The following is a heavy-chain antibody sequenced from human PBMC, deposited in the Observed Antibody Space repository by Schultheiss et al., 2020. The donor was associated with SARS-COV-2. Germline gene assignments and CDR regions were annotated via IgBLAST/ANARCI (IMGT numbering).Heavy chain of an antibody. J-gene: IGHJ6*02. V-gene: IGHV1-3*02. CDR1: GYTFTSYA. CDR2: SNAGNGNT. D-gene: IGHD2-21*02. Sequence: ASVKVSCKASGYTFTSYAMNWVRQAPGQGLEWMGWSNAGNGNTKYSQEFQGRVTITRDTSASTAYMELSSLRSEDMAVYYCAGPLGDPDDYYGMDVWGQGTTVTVSS. CDR3: AGPLGDPDDYYGMDV.